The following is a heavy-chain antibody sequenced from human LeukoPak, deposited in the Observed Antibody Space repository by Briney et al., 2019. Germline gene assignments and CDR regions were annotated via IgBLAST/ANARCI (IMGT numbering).Heavy chain of an antibody. J-gene: IGHJ6*02. D-gene: IGHD3-3*01. V-gene: IGHV3-30-3*01. Sequence: PGGSLRLSCAASGFTFSSYAMHWVRQAPGKGLEWVAVISYDGSNKYYADSVKGRFTISRDNPKNTLYLQMNSLRAEDTAVYYCARWEWPMGDYYYYYGMDVWGQGTTVTVSS. CDR3: ARWEWPMGDYYYYYGMDV. CDR2: ISYDGSNK. CDR1: GFTFSSYA.